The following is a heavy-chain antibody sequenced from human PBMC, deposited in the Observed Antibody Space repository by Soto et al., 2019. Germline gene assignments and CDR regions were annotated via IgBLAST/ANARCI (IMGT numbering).Heavy chain of an antibody. CDR1: GGSISSSSYY. Sequence: QLQLQESGPGLVKPSETLSLTCTVSGGSISSSSYYWGWIRQPPGKGLEWIGSIYYSGSTYYNPSLKSRVTISVDTSKNQFSLKLSSVTAADTAVYYCARRWIPYYYDSSGYGNWFDPWGQGTLVTVSS. V-gene: IGHV4-39*01. CDR3: ARRWIPYYYDSSGYGNWFDP. J-gene: IGHJ5*02. CDR2: IYYSGST. D-gene: IGHD3-22*01.